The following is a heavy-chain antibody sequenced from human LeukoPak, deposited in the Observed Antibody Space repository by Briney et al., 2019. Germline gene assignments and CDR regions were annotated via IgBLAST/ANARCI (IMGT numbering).Heavy chain of an antibody. D-gene: IGHD7-27*01. Sequence: SETLTLTCTVSGGSISSYYWSWIRQPPGKGLEWIGYIYYSGSTNYNPSLKSRVTISVDTSKNQFSLKLSSVTAADTAVYYCARGLGTILDYWGQGTLVTVSS. CDR1: GGSISSYY. CDR2: IYYSGST. V-gene: IGHV4-59*12. J-gene: IGHJ4*02. CDR3: ARGLGTILDY.